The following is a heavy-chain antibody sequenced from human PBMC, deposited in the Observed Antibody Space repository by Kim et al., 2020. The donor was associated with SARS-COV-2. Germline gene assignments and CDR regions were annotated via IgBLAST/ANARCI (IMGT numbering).Heavy chain of an antibody. V-gene: IGHV6-1*01. D-gene: IGHD3-10*01. J-gene: IGHJ6*02. CDR2: TYYRSKWYN. CDR1: GDSVSSNSAG. CDR3: ARDQAQARGADFYYSYYGMDV. Sequence: SETLSLTCAISGDSVSSNSAGWNWIRQSPSRGLEWLGRTYYRSKWYNDYAVSVKSRITINPDTSKNQFSLQLNSVTPEDTAVYYCARDQAQARGADFYYSYYGMDVWGQGTTVAVSS.